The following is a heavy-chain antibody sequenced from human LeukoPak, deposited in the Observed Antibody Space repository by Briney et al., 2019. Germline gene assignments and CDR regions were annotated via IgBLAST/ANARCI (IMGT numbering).Heavy chain of an antibody. D-gene: IGHD6-13*01. CDR2: ISSHGGST. J-gene: IGHJ4*02. CDR3: VKSYSSSWPAFDY. Sequence: PGGSRRLSCAASGFSFSIYYMHWVRQAPGKGLEYVSAISSHGGSTYYADSVKGRFTISRNNSKNTLYLQMSSLRAEDTAVYYCVKSYSSSWPAFDYWGQGTLVTVSS. CDR1: GFSFSIYY. V-gene: IGHV3-64D*06.